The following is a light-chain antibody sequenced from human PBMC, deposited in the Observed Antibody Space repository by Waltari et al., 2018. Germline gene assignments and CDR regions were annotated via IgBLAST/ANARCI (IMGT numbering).Light chain of an antibody. Sequence: QSALTQPASVSGSPGQSITISCTGTSSDVGGYNYVSWYQQHPGKAPKLMIYDVSNRPSGVANRFSGYKSGNTASLTSSGLQAEDEADYYCSSYTSSSTKVFGGGTKLTVL. J-gene: IGLJ3*02. V-gene: IGLV2-14*03. CDR3: SSYTSSSTKV. CDR1: SSDVGGYNY. CDR2: DVS.